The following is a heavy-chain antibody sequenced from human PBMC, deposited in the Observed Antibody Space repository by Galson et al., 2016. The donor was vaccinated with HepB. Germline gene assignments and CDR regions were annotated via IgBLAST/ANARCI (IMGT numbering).Heavy chain of an antibody. CDR2: IYYSGRT. V-gene: IGHV4-39*07. CDR1: GGSISSSSYY. Sequence: ETLSLTCTVSGGSISSSSYYWGWIRQPPGKELEWIGNIYYSGRTYYNPSLKSRVTISVDTSKNQLSLKLTSVTAADTAVYHCARTKAAAAPYNWFDPWGQGTLVTVSS. CDR3: ARTKAAAAPYNWFDP. D-gene: IGHD6-13*01. J-gene: IGHJ5*02.